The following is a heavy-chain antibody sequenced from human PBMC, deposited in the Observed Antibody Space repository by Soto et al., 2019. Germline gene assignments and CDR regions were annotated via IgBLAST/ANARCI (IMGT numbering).Heavy chain of an antibody. J-gene: IGHJ6*02. V-gene: IGHV1-69*12. Sequence: QVQLVQSGAEVKKPGSSVKVSCKASGGTFSSYAISWVRQAPGQGLEWMGGSIPIFGAANYAKKLQGRVTIAADASTSTAYTELSILRSEDVAVYYCARHVPAAGYYHGMDVWAKGPLSQSP. D-gene: IGHD2-2*01. CDR1: GGTFSSYA. CDR2: SIPIFGAA. CDR3: ARHVPAAGYYHGMDV.